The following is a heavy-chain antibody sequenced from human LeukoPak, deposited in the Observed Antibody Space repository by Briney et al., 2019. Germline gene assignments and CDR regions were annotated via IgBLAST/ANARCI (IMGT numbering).Heavy chain of an antibody. CDR3: AKDGRSSWSNYYYGMDV. V-gene: IGHV3-23*01. D-gene: IGHD6-13*01. Sequence: HAGGSLRLSCAASGFTFSSYAMSWVRQAPGKGLEWVSAISGSGGSTYYADSVKGRFTISRDNSKNTLYLQMNSLRAEDTAVYYCAKDGRSSWSNYYYGMDVWGQGTTVTVSS. CDR1: GFTFSSYA. CDR2: ISGSGGST. J-gene: IGHJ6*02.